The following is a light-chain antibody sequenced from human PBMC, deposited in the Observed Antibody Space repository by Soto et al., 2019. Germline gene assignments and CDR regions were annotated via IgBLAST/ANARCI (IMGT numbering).Light chain of an antibody. CDR2: VNSDGSH. Sequence: QPVLTQSPSASASLGASVNLTCTLSSGHSSSAIAWHQQQPEKGPRYLMKVNSDGSHTKGDGIPDRFSGSSSGTERYLTIPSLQSEDEADYYCQTWGTGWVFGGGTKLTVL. CDR1: SGHSSSA. V-gene: IGLV4-69*01. CDR3: QTWGTGWV. J-gene: IGLJ3*02.